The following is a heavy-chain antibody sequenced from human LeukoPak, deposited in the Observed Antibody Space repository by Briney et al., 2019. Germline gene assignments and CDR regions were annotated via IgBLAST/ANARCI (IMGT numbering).Heavy chain of an antibody. J-gene: IGHJ4*02. D-gene: IGHD6-19*01. CDR1: GFTFTNAW. Sequence: GGSLRLSCAASGFTFTNAWMNWVRQAPGKGLEWVGRIKSKADGGTTDYAAPVEGRFTISRGDSKSTLFLQMNSLKTEDTAVYYCTTDVRAVAGKISVYWGQGTLVTVSS. V-gene: IGHV3-15*01. CDR2: IKSKADGGTT. CDR3: TTDVRAVAGKISVY.